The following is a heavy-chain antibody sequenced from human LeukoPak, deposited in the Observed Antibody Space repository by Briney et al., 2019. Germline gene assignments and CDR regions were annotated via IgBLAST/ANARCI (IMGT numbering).Heavy chain of an antibody. J-gene: IGHJ4*02. CDR2: ISGSGGST. Sequence: GGSLRLSCAASGFTFSSYAMSWVRQAPGKGLEWVSAISGSGGSTYYADSVKGRFTISRDNSKSTLYLQMNSLRAEDTAVYYCGKNTPPICVPGGLLYYCGPGTLVTASS. CDR1: GFTFSSYA. CDR3: GKNTPPICVPGGLLYY. D-gene: IGHD2-15*01. V-gene: IGHV3-23*01.